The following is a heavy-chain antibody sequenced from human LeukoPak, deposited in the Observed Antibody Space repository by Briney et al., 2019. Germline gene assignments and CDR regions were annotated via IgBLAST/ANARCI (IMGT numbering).Heavy chain of an antibody. CDR1: GGTFSSYA. CDR3: AKDSTLWYFDL. CDR2: IIPIFGTA. J-gene: IGHJ2*01. Sequence: GSSVKVSCKASGGTFSSYAISWVRQAPGQGLEWMGGIIPIFGTANYAQKFQGRVTITADKSTSTAYMELSSLRAEDTAVYYCAKDSTLWYFDLWGRGTLVTVSS. V-gene: IGHV1-69*06. D-gene: IGHD2/OR15-2a*01.